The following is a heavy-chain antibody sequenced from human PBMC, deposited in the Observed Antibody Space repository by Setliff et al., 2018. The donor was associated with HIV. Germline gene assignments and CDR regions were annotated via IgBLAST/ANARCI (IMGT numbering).Heavy chain of an antibody. D-gene: IGHD6-19*01. Sequence: GASVKVSCKASGYPFSNYGISWVRQAPGQGMEWMGWITPYNGNRNYAQNLQGRVTITADKSTSTAYMELSSLRSEDTAVYYCARVSGIAMAGGWFHGINYLDYWGQGTLVTVSS. CDR1: GYPFSNYG. CDR2: ITPYNGNR. CDR3: ARVSGIAMAGGWFHGINYLDY. J-gene: IGHJ4*02. V-gene: IGHV1-18*01.